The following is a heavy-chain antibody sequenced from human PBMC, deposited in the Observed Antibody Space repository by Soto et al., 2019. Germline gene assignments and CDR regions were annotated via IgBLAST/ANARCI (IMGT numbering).Heavy chain of an antibody. J-gene: IGHJ4*02. V-gene: IGHV1-69*08. D-gene: IGHD5-12*01. CDR1: GGTFSTST. CDR3: ARETAIGSDYSGDDVIDY. CDR2: LIPILGTA. Sequence: QVQLVQSGAEVKKPGSSVKVSCKASGGTFSTSTFSWVRQAPGPGLAWLGRLIPILGTAGYAQKCQVRVTLTADKATSTAYMELRRLRSEDTAADAGARETAIGSDYSGDDVIDYWGQGTLVSVSS.